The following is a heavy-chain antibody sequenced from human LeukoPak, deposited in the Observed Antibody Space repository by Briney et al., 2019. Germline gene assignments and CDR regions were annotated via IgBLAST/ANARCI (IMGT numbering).Heavy chain of an antibody. Sequence: PGGSLRLSCAASGFTFSSYWMSWVRQAPGKGLEWVANIKQDGSEKYYVDSVKGRFTISRDNAKNSLYLQMNSLRAEDTAVYYCAREAARPYYYYMDVWGKGTTVTVSS. V-gene: IGHV3-7*01. CDR2: IKQDGSEK. CDR1: GFTFSSYW. CDR3: AREAARPYYYYMDV. J-gene: IGHJ6*03. D-gene: IGHD6-6*01.